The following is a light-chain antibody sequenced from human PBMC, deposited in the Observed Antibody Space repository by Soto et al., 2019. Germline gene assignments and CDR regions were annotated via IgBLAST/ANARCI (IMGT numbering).Light chain of an antibody. J-gene: IGKJ5*01. CDR3: QQYSRAPIT. V-gene: IGKV3-20*01. CDR2: TAS. CDR1: QSVSRNY. Sequence: EIVLTQSPATLSSFPGDRVTLSCRASQSVSRNYLAWYQQKPGQAPRLLIYTASRRATGIPDRFSGSGSGTDFTLTISRLEPEDSAVYYCQQYSRAPITFGQGTRLEI.